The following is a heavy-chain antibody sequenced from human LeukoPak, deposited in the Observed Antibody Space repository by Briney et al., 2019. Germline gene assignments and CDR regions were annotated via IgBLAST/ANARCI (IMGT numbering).Heavy chain of an antibody. CDR2: VWNDGSNV. D-gene: IGHD6-13*01. Sequence: GGSLRLSCAASGFTFSSFGLHWVRQAPGKGLEWVAFVWNDGSNVYYADSVKGRFSISRDNSKNTLYLQMNSLRAEDTAVYYCAREQQLVFDYWGQGTLVTVSS. J-gene: IGHJ4*02. V-gene: IGHV3-30*02. CDR1: GFTFSSFG. CDR3: AREQQLVFDY.